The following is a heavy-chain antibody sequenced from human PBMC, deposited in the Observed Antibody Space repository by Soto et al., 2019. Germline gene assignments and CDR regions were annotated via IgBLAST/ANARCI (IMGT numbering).Heavy chain of an antibody. CDR3: ARQSAGYYYYGMDV. Sequence: ASVKVSCKASGYTFTSYAMHWVRQAPGQRLEWMGWINAGNGNTKYPQKFQGRVTITRDTSASTAYMELSSLRSEDTAVYYCARQSAGYYYYGMDVWGQGTTVTVSS. CDR2: INAGNGNT. J-gene: IGHJ6*02. V-gene: IGHV1-3*01. CDR1: GYTFTSYA.